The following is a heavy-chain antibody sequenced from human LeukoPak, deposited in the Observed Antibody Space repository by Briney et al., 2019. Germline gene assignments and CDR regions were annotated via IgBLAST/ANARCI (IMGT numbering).Heavy chain of an antibody. D-gene: IGHD1-7*01. V-gene: IGHV4-59*01. CDR2: IYYSGST. CDR1: GGSISSYY. Sequence: SETLSLTCTVSGGSISSYYWSWIRQPPGKGLEWIGYIYYSGSTNYNPSLKSRVTISVDTSKNRFSLKLSSVTAADTAVYYCAREKELGGMDVWGKGTTVTVSS. CDR3: AREKELGGMDV. J-gene: IGHJ6*04.